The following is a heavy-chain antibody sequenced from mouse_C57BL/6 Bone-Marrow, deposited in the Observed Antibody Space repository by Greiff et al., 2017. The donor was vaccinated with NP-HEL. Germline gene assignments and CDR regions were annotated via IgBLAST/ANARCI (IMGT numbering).Heavy chain of an antibody. CDR3: ARGASYYSNCPFAY. CDR1: GYSFTGYY. Sequence: EVQLQESGPELVKPGASVKISCKASGYSFTGYYMNWVKQSPEKSLEWIGEINPSTGGTTYNQKFKAKATLTVDKSSSTAYMQLKSLTSEDSAVYYCARGASYYSNCPFAYWGQGTLVTVSA. V-gene: IGHV1-42*01. CDR2: INPSTGGT. J-gene: IGHJ3*01. D-gene: IGHD2-5*01.